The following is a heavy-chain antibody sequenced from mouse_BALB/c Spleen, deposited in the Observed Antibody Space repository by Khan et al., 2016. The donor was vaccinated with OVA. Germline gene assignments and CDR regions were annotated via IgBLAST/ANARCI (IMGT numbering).Heavy chain of an antibody. CDR1: GYIFTTYW. CDR3: AREEALYYFDY. D-gene: IGHD3-2*02. J-gene: IGHJ2*01. Sequence: QVQLKESGAELVRPGTSVKLSCKTSGYIFTTYWIHWVKQRSGQGLEWIARIYPGTDNAYYNEKLRDRATLTADKSSSTAYMQLSSLKSEDSAVYFCAREEALYYFDYWGQGTTLTVSS. V-gene: IGHV1-76*01. CDR2: IYPGTDNA.